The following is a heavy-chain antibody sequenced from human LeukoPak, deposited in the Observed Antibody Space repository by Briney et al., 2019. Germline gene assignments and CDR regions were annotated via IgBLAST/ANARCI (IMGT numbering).Heavy chain of an antibody. J-gene: IGHJ4*02. Sequence: KPAETLSLTCTVSGGSISSYYWSWIRQPPGKRLEWIGYIYYSGSTNYNPSLKSRVTISVDTSKNQFSLKLSSVTAADTAVYYCARGGGKGFDYWGQGTLVTVSS. CDR3: ARGGGKGFDY. D-gene: IGHD3-16*01. V-gene: IGHV4-59*01. CDR1: GGSISSYY. CDR2: IYYSGST.